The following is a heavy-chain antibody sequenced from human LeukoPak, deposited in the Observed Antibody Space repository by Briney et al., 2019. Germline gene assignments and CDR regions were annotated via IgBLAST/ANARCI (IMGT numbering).Heavy chain of an antibody. J-gene: IGHJ4*02. CDR3: ARLHPYYYDSSGFDY. V-gene: IGHV1-2*02. CDR1: GYTFTGYY. Sequence: ASVKVSFKASGYTFTGYYMHWVRQAPGQGLEWMGWINPNSGGTNYAQKFQGRVTMTRDTSISTAYMELSRLRSDDTAVYYCARLHPYYYDSSGFDYWGQGTLVTVSS. D-gene: IGHD3-22*01. CDR2: INPNSGGT.